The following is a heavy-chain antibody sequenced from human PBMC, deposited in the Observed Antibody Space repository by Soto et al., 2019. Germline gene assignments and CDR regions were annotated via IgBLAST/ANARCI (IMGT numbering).Heavy chain of an antibody. V-gene: IGHV3-21*01. J-gene: IGHJ5*02. CDR1: GFTFSSYS. Sequence: EVQLVESGGGLVKPGGSLRLSCAASGFTFSSYSMNWVRQAPGKGLEWVSSISSSSSYIYYADSVKGRFTISRDNAKNSLYLQMNSLRAEDTAVYYCARGAIRFVEWLGTGSWFDPWGQGTLVTVSS. D-gene: IGHD3-3*01. CDR3: ARGAIRFVEWLGTGSWFDP. CDR2: ISSSSSYI.